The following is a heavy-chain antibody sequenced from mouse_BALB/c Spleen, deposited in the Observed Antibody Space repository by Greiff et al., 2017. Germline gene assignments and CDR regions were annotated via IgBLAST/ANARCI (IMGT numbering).Heavy chain of an antibody. CDR3: ATYYRFWYFDV. V-gene: IGHV2-2*02. CDR2: IWSGGST. D-gene: IGHD2-14*01. Sequence: VQLVESGPGLVQPSQSLSITCTVSGFSLTSYGVHWVRQSPGKGLEWLGVIWSGGSTDYNAAFISRLSISKDNSKSQVFFKMNSLQANDTAIYYCATYYRFWYFDVWGAGTTVTVSS. J-gene: IGHJ1*01. CDR1: GFSLTSYG.